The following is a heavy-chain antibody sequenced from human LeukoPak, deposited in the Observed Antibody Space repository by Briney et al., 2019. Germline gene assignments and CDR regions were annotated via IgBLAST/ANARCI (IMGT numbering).Heavy chain of an antibody. CDR1: GYTFTRYD. D-gene: IGHD3-3*02. CDR3: ARGHHFWSGFNWFDP. V-gene: IGHV1-8*01. Sequence: ASVKVSCKASGYTFTRYDINWVRQATGQGLEWMGWMNPNSGNTGYAQKFQGRVTMTRNTSISTAYMELSSLRSEDTAVYYCARGHHFWSGFNWFDPWGQGTLVTVSS. J-gene: IGHJ5*02. CDR2: MNPNSGNT.